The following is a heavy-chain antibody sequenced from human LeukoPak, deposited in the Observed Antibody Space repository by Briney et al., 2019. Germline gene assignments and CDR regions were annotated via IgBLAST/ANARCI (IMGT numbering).Heavy chain of an antibody. CDR2: ISSSGGTT. CDR1: GFTSSDHY. CDR3: ARSNYYTVDV. Sequence: GGSLRLSCAASGFTSSDHYMTWIRQPPGKGPEWISYISSSGGTTTYVDSVKGRFTISRDNAKNSLYLQMNSLRADDTAVYYCARSNYYTVDVWGQGTAVTVSS. V-gene: IGHV3-11*01. J-gene: IGHJ6*02.